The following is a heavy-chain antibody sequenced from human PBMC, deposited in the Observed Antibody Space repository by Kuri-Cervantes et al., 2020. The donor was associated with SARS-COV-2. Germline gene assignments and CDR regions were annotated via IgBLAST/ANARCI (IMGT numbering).Heavy chain of an antibody. V-gene: IGHV3-23*01. CDR1: GFTFSSYA. D-gene: IGHD6-19*01. CDR2: ISGSGGST. Sequence: GGSLRLSCAASGFTFSSYAMSWVRQAPGKGLEWVSAISGSGGSTYYADSVKGRFTISRDNSKNTLYLQMDSLRAEDTAVYYCAKDWLPDDAFDIWGQGTMVTVSS. CDR3: AKDWLPDDAFDI. J-gene: IGHJ3*02.